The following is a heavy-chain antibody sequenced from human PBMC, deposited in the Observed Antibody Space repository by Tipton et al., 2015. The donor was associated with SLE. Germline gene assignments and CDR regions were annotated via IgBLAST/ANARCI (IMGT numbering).Heavy chain of an antibody. V-gene: IGHV3-23*03. D-gene: IGHD3-10*02. CDR1: GFIFTDYG. CDR3: AKEMFDFWFAP. J-gene: IGHJ5*02. Sequence: FLRLSCAASGFIFTDYGMTWARQTPGKGLEWVALTNSGGTTYYADSVKGRFTISRDASKNTLYLQMNSLRPEDTAIYFCAKEMFDFWFAPWGRGTLVTVRS. CDR2: TNSGGTT.